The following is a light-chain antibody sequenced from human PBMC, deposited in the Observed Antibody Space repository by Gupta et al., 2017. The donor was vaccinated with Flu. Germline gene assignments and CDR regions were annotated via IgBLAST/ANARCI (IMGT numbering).Light chain of an antibody. CDR3: SSDTSTNTFYV. CDR1: SSDVGGSNY. J-gene: IGLJ1*01. V-gene: IGLV2-14*01. Sequence: QSALTQTASVSGSTGQSLTIPCTGTSSDVGGSNYVSWYQQHPGKAPKLMIYDVNNRPSGVSSRFSGSKSGNTASMTISGLEAEEESDYYCSSDTSTNTFYVFGTGTKVTVL. CDR2: DVN.